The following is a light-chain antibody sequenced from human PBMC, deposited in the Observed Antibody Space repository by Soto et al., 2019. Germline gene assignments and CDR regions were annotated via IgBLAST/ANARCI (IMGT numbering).Light chain of an antibody. J-gene: IGKJ4*01. V-gene: IGKV3-11*01. CDR3: QQSTKWPPVT. Sequence: ESVLTQSPATLSLSPGERATLSCRASPSVSNSLAWYQHKPGQAPRLLIYDASNRATGVPTRFSGSGSGTDFTLTISSLEPEDFAVYYCQQSTKWPPVTFGGRTKGDI. CDR2: DAS. CDR1: PSVSNS.